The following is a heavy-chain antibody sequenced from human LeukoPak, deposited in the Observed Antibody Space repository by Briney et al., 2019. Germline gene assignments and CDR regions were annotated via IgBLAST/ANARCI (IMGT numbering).Heavy chain of an antibody. D-gene: IGHD3-16*01. CDR3: TREIRFNYYYMDV. V-gene: IGHV4-4*07. CDR2: IYTSGSP. CDR1: SGSISSYD. Sequence: SETLSLTCTVSSGSISSYDWSWIRQPAGKGLEWIGRIYTSGSPNYNPSLKSRVAMSVDTSKNRFSLKLSSVTAADTAVYYCTREIRFNYYYMDVWGKGTTVTVSS. J-gene: IGHJ6*03.